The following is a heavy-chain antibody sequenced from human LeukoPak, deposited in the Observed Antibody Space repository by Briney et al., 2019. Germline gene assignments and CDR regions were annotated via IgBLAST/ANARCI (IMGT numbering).Heavy chain of an antibody. CDR1: GFTFSSYA. CDR3: AGQGYKWNDGSDNWFDP. CDR2: ISGSGGGT. Sequence: GGSLRLSCAASGFTFSSYAMSWVRQAPEKGLEWVATISGSGGGTYYADSVRGRFTISRDDSENTLYLQMNSLRAEDTAVYYCAGQGYKWNDGSDNWFDPWGQGTLVTASS. J-gene: IGHJ5*02. V-gene: IGHV3-23*01. D-gene: IGHD1-1*01.